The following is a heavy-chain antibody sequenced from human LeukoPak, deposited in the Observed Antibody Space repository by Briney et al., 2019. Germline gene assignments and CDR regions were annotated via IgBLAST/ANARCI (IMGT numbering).Heavy chain of an antibody. CDR1: GYTFTSYG. CDR2: ISAYNGNT. CDR3: ARGGTDVGD. D-gene: IGHD1-1*01. Sequence: ASVKVSCKASGYTFTSYGISWVRQAPGQGLEWMGWISAYNGNTNYAQKFQGRVTMTRNTSISTAYMELSSLRSEDTAVYYCARGGTDVGDWGQGTLVTVSS. J-gene: IGHJ4*02. V-gene: IGHV1-18*01.